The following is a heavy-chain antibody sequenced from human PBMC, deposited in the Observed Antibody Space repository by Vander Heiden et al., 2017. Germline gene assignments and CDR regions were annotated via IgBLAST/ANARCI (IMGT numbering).Heavy chain of an antibody. J-gene: IGHJ3*02. CDR1: GFTFSDYG. V-gene: IGHV3-23*01. CDR3: AKDGFKMNQIYDAFDI. CDR2: IGGDGSSP. D-gene: IGHD2-2*01. Sequence: DVQLLESGGGLVQPGGSLRLSCPASGFTFSDYGLRWVRLAPGKGLGQGSAIGGDGSSPYHADSVKGRFTISRDNSKNTLYLQMNSLRAEDTAIYFCAKDGFKMNQIYDAFDIWGQGTMVTVSS.